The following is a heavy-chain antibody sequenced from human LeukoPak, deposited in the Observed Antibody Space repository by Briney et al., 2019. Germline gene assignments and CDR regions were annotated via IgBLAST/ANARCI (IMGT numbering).Heavy chain of an antibody. J-gene: IGHJ3*02. CDR2: IIPIFGTA. CDR1: GDTFSSYA. D-gene: IGHD5-24*01. V-gene: IGHV1-69*06. Sequence: GASVKVPCKASGDTFSSYAISWVRQAPGQGLEWMGGIIPIFGTANYAQKFQGRVTITADKSTSTAYMELSRLRSEDTAVYYSAKKSGYTHDAFDIWGQGTMVTVSS. CDR3: AKKSGYTHDAFDI.